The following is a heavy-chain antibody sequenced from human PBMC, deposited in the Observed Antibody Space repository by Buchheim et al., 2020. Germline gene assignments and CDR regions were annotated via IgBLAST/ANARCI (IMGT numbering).Heavy chain of an antibody. CDR1: GGSISSGDYY. D-gene: IGHD3-3*01. J-gene: IGHJ6*02. V-gene: IGHV4-30-4*01. Sequence: QVQLQESGPGLVKPSQTLSLTCTVSGGSISSGDYYWSWIRQPPGKGLEWIGYIYYSGSTHYNPSLKSRVTISVDTSKNQFSLKLSSVTAADTAVYYCARGPQNYDFWSGYHIYYYYYGMDVWGQGTT. CDR2: IYYSGST. CDR3: ARGPQNYDFWSGYHIYYYYYGMDV.